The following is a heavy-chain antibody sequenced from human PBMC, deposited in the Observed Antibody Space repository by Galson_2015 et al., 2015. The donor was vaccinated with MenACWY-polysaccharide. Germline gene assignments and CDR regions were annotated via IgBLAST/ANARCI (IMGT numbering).Heavy chain of an antibody. V-gene: IGHV3-7*01. CDR2: IKQHGSEK. CDR1: GSTFTNYW. CDR3: ARRGGYSGYDHYNRFDP. D-gene: IGHD5-12*01. J-gene: IGHJ5*02. Sequence: SLRLSCAASGSTFTNYWMSWVRQAPGKGLEWVANIKQHGSEKYYVDSVKGRFTISRDNAKNSLYLQMNSLRAEDTAVYYCARRGGYSGYDHYNRFDPLGHGTLVTFSS.